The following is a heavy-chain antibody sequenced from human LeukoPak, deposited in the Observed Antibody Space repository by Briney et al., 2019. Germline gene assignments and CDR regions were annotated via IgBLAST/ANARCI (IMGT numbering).Heavy chain of an antibody. D-gene: IGHD2-15*01. V-gene: IGHV3-23*01. CDR2: ISGSGSGT. Sequence: GGSLRLSCAASGFTFSSYAMSWVRQAPGKGMEWVSTISGSGSGTYYADSVKGRFTISRDNSKNTVYLQMNSLRAEDTAVYYCAKRPYCSGAVCYHIDYWGQGTLVTVSS. J-gene: IGHJ4*02. CDR3: AKRPYCSGAVCYHIDY. CDR1: GFTFSSYA.